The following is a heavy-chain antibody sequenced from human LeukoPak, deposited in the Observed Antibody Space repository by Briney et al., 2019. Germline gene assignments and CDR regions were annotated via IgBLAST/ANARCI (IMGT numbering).Heavy chain of an antibody. V-gene: IGHV3-30-3*01. CDR2: ISYDGSNK. CDR3: ARGGRYSYGHNWFDP. D-gene: IGHD5-18*01. Sequence: PGRSLRLSCAASGFTFSSYAMRWVRQAPGKGLEWVAVISYDGSNKYYADSVKGRFTISRDNSKNTLYPQMNSLRAEDTAVYYCARGGRYSYGHNWFDPWGQGTLVTVSS. J-gene: IGHJ5*02. CDR1: GFTFSSYA.